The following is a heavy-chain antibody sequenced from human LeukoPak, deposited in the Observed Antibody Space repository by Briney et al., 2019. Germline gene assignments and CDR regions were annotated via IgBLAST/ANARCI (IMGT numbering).Heavy chain of an antibody. V-gene: IGHV3-48*03. Sequence: PGGSLRLSCAASGFTFSSYEMNWVRQAPGKGLEWISYVGISSGNTKYADSVKGRFTISGDSAKNSVFLQMNNLRVEDTAVYYCARDHRYAFDNWGQGALVTVSS. CDR3: ARDHRYAFDN. CDR1: GFTFSSYE. D-gene: IGHD5-12*01. CDR2: VGISSGNT. J-gene: IGHJ4*02.